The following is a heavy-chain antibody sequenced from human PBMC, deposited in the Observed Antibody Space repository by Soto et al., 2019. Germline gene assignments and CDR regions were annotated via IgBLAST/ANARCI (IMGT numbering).Heavy chain of an antibody. J-gene: IGHJ4*02. CDR1: GGTFKNYA. CDR2: IIPIFGTA. CDR3: ARDGGRHSGGIDY. D-gene: IGHD1-26*01. Sequence: QVQLVQSGAEVKKSGSSVKVSCKAFGGTFKNYAISWVRQAPGQGLEWMGEIIPIFGTANYAQKFQGRVTITADESTSTAYMELSSLRSEDTAVYYCARDGGRHSGGIDYWGQGTLVTVSS. V-gene: IGHV1-69*01.